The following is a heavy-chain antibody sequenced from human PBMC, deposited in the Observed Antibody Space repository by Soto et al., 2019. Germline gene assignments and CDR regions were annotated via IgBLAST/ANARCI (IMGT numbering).Heavy chain of an antibody. Sequence: PGGSLRLSCAASGFTFSSYGMQWVRQAPGKGLEWVAMISHDGSNKYYAESVKGRFTISRDNSKNTLYLQMDSLRAEDTAVYYCVGGYYFGDYWGQGTLVTVSS. D-gene: IGHD3-22*01. V-gene: IGHV3-30*03. CDR1: GFTFSSYG. J-gene: IGHJ4*02. CDR3: VGGYYFGDY. CDR2: ISHDGSNK.